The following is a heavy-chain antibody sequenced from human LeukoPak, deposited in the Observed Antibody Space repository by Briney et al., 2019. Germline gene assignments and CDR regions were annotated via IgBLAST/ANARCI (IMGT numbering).Heavy chain of an antibody. D-gene: IGHD3-10*01. Sequence: ASVKVSCKTSGYTFPSHGIAWVRQAAGQGLAWLGWINPYNGNTYYAQKVQGTVTMTTDTSPTTAYMELRSLRSDDTGVYYCARGNYGALDFWGQGTMVTVSS. CDR2: INPYNGNT. CDR1: GYTFPSHG. CDR3: ARGNYGALDF. V-gene: IGHV1-18*01. J-gene: IGHJ3*01.